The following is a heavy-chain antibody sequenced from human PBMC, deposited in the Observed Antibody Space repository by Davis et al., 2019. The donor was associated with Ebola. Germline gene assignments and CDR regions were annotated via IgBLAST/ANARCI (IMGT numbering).Heavy chain of an antibody. J-gene: IGHJ4*02. CDR2: INHSGST. V-gene: IGHV4-34*01. CDR1: GGSFSGYY. CDR3: ARGPQSGSSSWYLNY. D-gene: IGHD6-13*01. Sequence: SETLSLTCAVYGGSFSGYYWSWICQPPGKGLEWIGEINHSGSTNYNPSLKSRVTISVDTSKNQFSLKLSSVTAADTAVYYCARGPQSGSSSWYLNYWGQGTLVTVSS.